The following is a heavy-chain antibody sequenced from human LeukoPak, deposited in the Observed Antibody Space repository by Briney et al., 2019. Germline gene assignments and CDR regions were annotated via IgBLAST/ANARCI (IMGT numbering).Heavy chain of an antibody. Sequence: ASVKVSCKASGYTFTGYYMHWVRQAPGQGLEWMGWINPNSGGTNYAQKFQGRVTMTRDTSISTAYMELSRLGSDDTAVYYCARDPPVIVGNYYFDYWGQGTLVTVSS. J-gene: IGHJ4*02. CDR2: INPNSGGT. CDR1: GYTFTGYY. CDR3: ARDPPVIVGNYYFDY. V-gene: IGHV1-2*02. D-gene: IGHD2-21*01.